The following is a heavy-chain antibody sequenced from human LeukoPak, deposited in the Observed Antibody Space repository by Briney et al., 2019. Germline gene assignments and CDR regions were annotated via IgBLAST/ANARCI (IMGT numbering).Heavy chain of an antibody. CDR2: LRYDARNE. D-gene: IGHD5-12*01. Sequence: PGGSLRLSCQTSGLVFSNYGMHWVRQAPDKGLEWVAYLRYDARNEYYADSVNGRLIISRDNSRNTLYLQMNSLRAEDTGVYSCAKESNSGYISVGPDYWGLGTLVTVSS. J-gene: IGHJ4*02. V-gene: IGHV3-30*02. CDR3: AKESNSGYISVGPDY. CDR1: GLVFSNYG.